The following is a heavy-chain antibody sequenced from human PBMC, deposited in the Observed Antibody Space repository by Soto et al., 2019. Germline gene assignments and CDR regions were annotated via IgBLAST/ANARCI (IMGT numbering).Heavy chain of an antibody. J-gene: IGHJ6*02. D-gene: IGHD2-15*01. CDR1: GFTFSNAW. V-gene: IGHV3-15*07. Sequence: GGSLRLSCAASGFTFSNAWMNWVRQAPGKGLEWVGRIKSKTDGGTTDYAAPVKGRFTISRDDSKNTLYLKMNSLKTEDTAVYYCTTALYCSGGSCYPHKIYYYYYGMDVWGQGTTVTVSS. CDR3: TTALYCSGGSCYPHKIYYYYYGMDV. CDR2: IKSKTDGGTT.